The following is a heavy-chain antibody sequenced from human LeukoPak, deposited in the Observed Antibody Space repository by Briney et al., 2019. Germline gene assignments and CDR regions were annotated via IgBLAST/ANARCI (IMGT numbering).Heavy chain of an antibody. V-gene: IGHV3-23*01. Sequence: PGGSLRLSCAASGFTFSSYAMSWVRQAPGKGLEWDSAISGSGGSTYYADSVKGRFTISRDNSKNTLYLQMNSLRAEDTAVYYCAKATSSSWYAGMCDYWGQGTLVTVSS. CDR1: GFTFSSYA. D-gene: IGHD6-13*01. CDR2: ISGSGGST. CDR3: AKATSSSWYAGMCDY. J-gene: IGHJ4*02.